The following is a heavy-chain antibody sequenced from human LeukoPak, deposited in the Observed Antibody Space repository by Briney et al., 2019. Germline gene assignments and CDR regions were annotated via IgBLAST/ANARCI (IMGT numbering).Heavy chain of an antibody. Sequence: QPGGSLRLSCAASGFTFSSYWMSWVRQAPGKGLEWVANIKQDGSEKYYVDSVKGRFTISRDNAKNSLYLQMNSLRAEDTAVYYSARDEGSGSYYARAHAVADYWGQGTLVTVSS. CDR2: IKQDGSEK. J-gene: IGHJ4*02. CDR1: GFTFSSYW. V-gene: IGHV3-7*01. D-gene: IGHD3-10*01. CDR3: ARDEGSGSYYARAHAVADY.